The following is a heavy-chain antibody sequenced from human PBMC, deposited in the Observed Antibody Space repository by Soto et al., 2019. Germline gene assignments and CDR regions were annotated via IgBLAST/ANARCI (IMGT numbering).Heavy chain of an antibody. V-gene: IGHV4-4*02. J-gene: IGHJ5*02. Sequence: SETLSLTCAVSSVSISSGDWWSWVRQPPGKGLEWIGEIYHTGRNNYNPSLKSRVTIAVDKSKNQFSLKLISVTAADTAVYYCARAMTTNNWFDPWGQGTLVTVSS. D-gene: IGHD4-17*01. CDR2: IYHTGRN. CDR3: ARAMTTNNWFDP. CDR1: SVSISSGDW.